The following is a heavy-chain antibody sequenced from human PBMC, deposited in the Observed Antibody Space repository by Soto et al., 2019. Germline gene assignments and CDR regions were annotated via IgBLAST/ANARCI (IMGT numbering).Heavy chain of an antibody. V-gene: IGHV1-24*01. CDR3: ATDSQGVFAFDI. CDR2: FDPEDGET. Sequence: ASVKVSCKVSGYTLTELSMHWVRQAPGKGLEWMGGFDPEDGETIYAQKFQGRVTMTEDTSTDTAYMELSSLRSEDTAVYYCATDSQGVFAFDIWGQGTMVTVSS. D-gene: IGHD6-13*01. CDR1: GYTLTELS. J-gene: IGHJ3*02.